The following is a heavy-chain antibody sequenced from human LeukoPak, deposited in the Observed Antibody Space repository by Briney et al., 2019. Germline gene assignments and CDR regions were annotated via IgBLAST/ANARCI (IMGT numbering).Heavy chain of an antibody. CDR2: ISGSGAST. CDR1: GFTFSSYA. Sequence: GGSLRLSCAASGFTFSSYAMSWVRQAPGKGLEWVSGISGSGASTYYADSVKGRFTISRDNSKNTLYLQMNSLRAEDTAVYSCAKDTRGYSYGYEIDYWGQGTLVTVSS. CDR3: AKDTRGYSYGYEIDY. V-gene: IGHV3-23*01. J-gene: IGHJ4*02. D-gene: IGHD5-18*01.